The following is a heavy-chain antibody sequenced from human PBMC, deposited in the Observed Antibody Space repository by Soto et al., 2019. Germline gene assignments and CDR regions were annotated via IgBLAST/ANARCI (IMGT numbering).Heavy chain of an antibody. CDR1: GYTFTTYA. V-gene: IGHV1-3*01. CDR2: INAGNGKT. J-gene: IGHJ3*02. D-gene: IGHD6-13*01. CDR3: ASCSSSWCALDI. Sequence: ASVKVSCKASGYTFTTYAMYWVRQAPGQRLEWMGWINAGNGKTKYSQKFQGRVTIIRDTSASTAYMELSSLRSEDTAVYYCASCSSSWCALDICAQGTMVTVSS.